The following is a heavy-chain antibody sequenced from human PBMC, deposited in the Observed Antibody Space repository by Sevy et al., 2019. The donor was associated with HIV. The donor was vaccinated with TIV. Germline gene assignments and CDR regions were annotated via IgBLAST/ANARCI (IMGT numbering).Heavy chain of an antibody. J-gene: IGHJ5*02. D-gene: IGHD3-16*01. Sequence: ASVKVSCKASGGTFSSYAISWVRQAPGQGLEWMGRIIPIFGTANYAQKFQGRVTITADESTSTAYMELSSLRSEDTAVYYCARVGYDYVWGSYTWFDHWGQGTLVTVSS. CDR1: GGTFSSYA. V-gene: IGHV1-69*13. CDR2: IIPIFGTA. CDR3: ARVGYDYVWGSYTWFDH.